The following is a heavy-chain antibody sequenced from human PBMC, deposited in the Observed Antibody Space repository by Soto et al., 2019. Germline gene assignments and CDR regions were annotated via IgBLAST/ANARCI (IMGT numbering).Heavy chain of an antibody. J-gene: IGHJ6*03. CDR3: ARARSYCSSTSCYAKIYYYYYYMDV. D-gene: IGHD2-2*01. CDR1: GGSFSGYY. CDR2: INHSGST. V-gene: IGHV4-34*01. Sequence: PSETLSLTCAVYGGSFSGYYWSWIRQPPGKGLEWIGEINHSGSTNYNPSLKSRVTISVDTSKNQFSLKLSSVTAADTAVYYCARARSYCSSTSCYAKIYYYYYYMDVWGKGTTVTV.